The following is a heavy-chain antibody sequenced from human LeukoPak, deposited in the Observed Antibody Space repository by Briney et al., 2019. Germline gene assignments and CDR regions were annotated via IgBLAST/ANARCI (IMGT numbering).Heavy chain of an antibody. D-gene: IGHD3-10*01. CDR2: IKQDGSER. V-gene: IGHV3-7*01. J-gene: IGHJ4*02. CDR1: GFTFSGFS. CDR3: ARAGSHWHYVY. Sequence: HPEGSLRLSCAASGFTFSGFSMSWVRQSPTKGLEWVANIKQDGSERYYVDSVKGRFTISRDNAKNSLSLQMNNLRVEDTAVYYCARAGSHWHYVYWGQGTVVTVSS.